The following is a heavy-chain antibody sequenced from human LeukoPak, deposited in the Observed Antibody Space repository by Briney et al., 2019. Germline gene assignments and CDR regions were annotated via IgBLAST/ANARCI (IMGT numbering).Heavy chain of an antibody. Sequence: GGSLRLSCAVSGFTFNSYAMSWVRQAPGKGLEWVSAISGSGGSTYYADSVKGRFTISRDNSKNTLYLQMNSLRAEDTAVYYCAKARGEQNGGSNYWGQGTQVIVSS. V-gene: IGHV3-23*01. CDR2: ISGSGGST. CDR3: AKARGEQNGGSNY. D-gene: IGHD2-15*01. J-gene: IGHJ4*02. CDR1: GFTFNSYA.